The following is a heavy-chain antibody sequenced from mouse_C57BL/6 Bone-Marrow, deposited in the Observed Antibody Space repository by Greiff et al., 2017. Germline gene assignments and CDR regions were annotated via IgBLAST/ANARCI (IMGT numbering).Heavy chain of an antibody. D-gene: IGHD2-1*01. CDR3: ARRYGNYDGSYWYFDV. CDR2: LHPNSGST. J-gene: IGHJ1*03. V-gene: IGHV1-64*01. Sequence: QVHVKQPGAELVKPGASVKLSCKASGYTFTSYWMHWVKQRPGQGLEWIGMLHPNSGSTNYNEKFKSKATLTVDKSSSTAYMQLSSLTSEDSAVYYCARRYGNYDGSYWYFDVWGTGTTVTVSS. CDR1: GYTFTSYW.